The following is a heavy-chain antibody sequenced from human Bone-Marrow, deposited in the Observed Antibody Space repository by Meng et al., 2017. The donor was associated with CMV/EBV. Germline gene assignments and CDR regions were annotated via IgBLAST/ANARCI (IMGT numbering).Heavy chain of an antibody. Sequence: SETLSLTCTVSGGSISSGGYYWSWIRQHPGKGLEWIGYIYYSGSTYYNPSLKSRVTISVDTSKNQFSLKLNSVTAADTAVYYCAKTNIYPLVYYFDYWGQGTLVTVSS. D-gene: IGHD6-6*01. CDR1: GGSISSGGYY. V-gene: IGHV4-31*03. CDR3: AKTNIYPLVYYFDY. J-gene: IGHJ4*02. CDR2: IYYSGST.